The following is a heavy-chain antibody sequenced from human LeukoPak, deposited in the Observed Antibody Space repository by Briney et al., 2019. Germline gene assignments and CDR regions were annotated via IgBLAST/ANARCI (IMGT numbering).Heavy chain of an antibody. Sequence: SETLSLTCTVSGGSISWYYWSWIRQPPGKGLELIGYVHDRGSTNYSPSLKSRVSISVDTSKNQFSLKLSSVTAADTAVYYCARAYSSSLYWYFDLWGRGTLVTVSS. D-gene: IGHD1-26*01. CDR3: ARAYSSSLYWYFDL. V-gene: IGHV4-59*01. CDR1: GGSISWYY. CDR2: VHDRGST. J-gene: IGHJ2*01.